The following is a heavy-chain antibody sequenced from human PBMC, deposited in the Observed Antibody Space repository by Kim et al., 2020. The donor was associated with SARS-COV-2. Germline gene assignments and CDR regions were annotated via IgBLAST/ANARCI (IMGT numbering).Heavy chain of an antibody. CDR3: ARTTVFGVVLDS. D-gene: IGHD3-3*01. J-gene: IGHJ4*02. V-gene: IGHV4-30-2*05. Sequence: FFNPSLKSRLSISADMSQNQFSLNLRSVTAADTAVYYCARTTVFGVVLDSWGQGTLVTVSS.